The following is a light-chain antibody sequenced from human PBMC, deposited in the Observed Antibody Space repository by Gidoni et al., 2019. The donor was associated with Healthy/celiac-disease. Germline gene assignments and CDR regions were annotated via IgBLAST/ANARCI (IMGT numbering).Light chain of an antibody. CDR3: QQYGSSLL. V-gene: IGKV3-20*01. J-gene: IGKJ3*01. Sequence: DTVLTQSPGTLSLSPGERATLSCRASQSVSSSYLAWYQQKPGQAPSLLIYGASSRATGIPDRFSGSGSGTDFTLTISRLEPEDFAVYYCQQYGSSLLFGPGTKVDIK. CDR1: QSVSSSY. CDR2: GAS.